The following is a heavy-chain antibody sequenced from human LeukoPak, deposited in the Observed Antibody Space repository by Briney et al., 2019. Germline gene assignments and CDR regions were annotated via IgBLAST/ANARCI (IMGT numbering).Heavy chain of an antibody. CDR2: INHSGST. CDR1: GGSFSGYY. D-gene: IGHD1-14*01. CDR3: ARAAPITEPDYFDN. V-gene: IGHV4-34*01. J-gene: IGHJ4*02. Sequence: SETLSLTCAVYGGSFSGYYWSWIRQPPGKGLEWIGEINHSGSTNYNPSLKSRVTISVDTSKNQFSLKLSSVTAADTAVYYCARAAPITEPDYFDNWGQGILVTVSS.